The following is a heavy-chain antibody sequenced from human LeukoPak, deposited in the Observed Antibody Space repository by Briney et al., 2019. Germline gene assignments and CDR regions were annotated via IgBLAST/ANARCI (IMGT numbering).Heavy chain of an antibody. D-gene: IGHD6-13*01. Sequence: GGSLRLSCAASGFTFSTYGMHWVRQAPGKGLEWVAFIRYDGNNTYYADSVKGRFSISRDNSKNTLYLQMNSLRTDDTALYYCAKDAGYYYYMDVWGKGTTVTVSS. CDR2: IRYDGNNT. V-gene: IGHV3-30*02. CDR1: GFTFSTYG. J-gene: IGHJ6*03. CDR3: AKDAGYYYYMDV.